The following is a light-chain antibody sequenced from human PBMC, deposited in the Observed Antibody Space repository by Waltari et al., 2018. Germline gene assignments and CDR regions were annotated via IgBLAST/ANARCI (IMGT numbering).Light chain of an antibody. CDR2: AAS. Sequence: DVQMTQSPSSLSASVGDRVTITCRDSQPISNYLNWYQHKSGRAPNLLIYAASSLPSGVPSRFSGSGSWTDVTLTISSIQPDDVATYFCQQTYGTPQTFGQGTRVEIK. CDR3: QQTYGTPQT. V-gene: IGKV1-39*01. CDR1: QPISNY. J-gene: IGKJ1*01.